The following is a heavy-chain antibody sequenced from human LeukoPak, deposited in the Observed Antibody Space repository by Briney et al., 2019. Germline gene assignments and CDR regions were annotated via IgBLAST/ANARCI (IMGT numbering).Heavy chain of an antibody. CDR1: GYTFTSYA. CDR2: INAGNGNT. D-gene: IGHD3-22*01. J-gene: IGHJ4*02. CDR3: ARIGGYYDSSGPGDY. V-gene: IGHV1-3*01. Sequence: GASVKVSCKASGYTFTSYAMHWVRQAPGQRLEWMGWINAGNGNTKYSQKFQGRVTITRDTSASTAYMELSSLRSKDTAVYYCARIGGYYDSSGPGDYWGQGTLVTVSS.